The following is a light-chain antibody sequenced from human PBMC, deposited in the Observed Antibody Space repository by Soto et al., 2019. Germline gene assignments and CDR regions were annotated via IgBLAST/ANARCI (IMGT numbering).Light chain of an antibody. CDR3: AAWDDSLNGYV. Sequence: QSVLSQPPSASGTPGQRVTISCSGNSSNIGSNTVSWYQQFPGTAPKLLIYFNIQRPSGVPDRFSGSKSGTSASLAISGLQSEDEADYYCAAWDDSLNGYVFGTGTKVTVL. J-gene: IGLJ1*01. CDR1: SSNIGSNT. V-gene: IGLV1-44*01. CDR2: FNI.